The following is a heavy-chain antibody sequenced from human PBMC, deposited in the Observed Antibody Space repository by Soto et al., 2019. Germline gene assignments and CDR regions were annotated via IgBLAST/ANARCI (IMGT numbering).Heavy chain of an antibody. J-gene: IGHJ6*02. Sequence: SGPTLVNPTQTLTLTCTFSGFSLSTSGMCVSLIRQPPGKALEWLALIDWDDDKYYSTSLKTRLTISKDTSKNQVVLTMTNMDPVDTATYYCARIRRGFGEYYGMDVWGQGTTVTVSS. CDR2: IDWDDDK. CDR3: ARIRRGFGEYYGMDV. CDR1: GFSLSTSGMC. V-gene: IGHV2-70*01. D-gene: IGHD3-10*01.